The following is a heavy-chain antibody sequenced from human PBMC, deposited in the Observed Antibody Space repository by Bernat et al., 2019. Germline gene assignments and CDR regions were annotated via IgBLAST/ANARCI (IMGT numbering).Heavy chain of an antibody. D-gene: IGHD6-19*01. J-gene: IGHJ4*02. CDR3: AKEGLVRGEFDY. Sequence: QVQLVESGGGVVQPGRSLRLSCAASGFTFSSYGMHWVRQAPGKGLEWVAVISYDGSNKYYADSVKGRFTSSRDNSKNTLYLQMNSLRAEDTAVYYCAKEGLVRGEFDYWGQGTLVTVSS. CDR2: ISYDGSNK. CDR1: GFTFSSYG. V-gene: IGHV3-30*18.